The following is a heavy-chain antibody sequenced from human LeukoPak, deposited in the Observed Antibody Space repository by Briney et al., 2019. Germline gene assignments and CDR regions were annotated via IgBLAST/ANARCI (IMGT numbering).Heavy chain of an antibody. CDR2: ISYEGSNK. J-gene: IGHJ4*02. D-gene: IGHD6-19*01. CDR3: AKDRVEGKQWLAQFDF. CDR1: GFIFSNYA. Sequence: TGGSLRLSCAASGFIFSNYAMYWVRQAPGKGLEWVAVISYEGSNKYYGDSVKGRFTISRDNSKSTLYLQMNSLRAEDAAVYYCAKDRVEGKQWLAQFDFWGQGTLVTVSS. V-gene: IGHV3-30*18.